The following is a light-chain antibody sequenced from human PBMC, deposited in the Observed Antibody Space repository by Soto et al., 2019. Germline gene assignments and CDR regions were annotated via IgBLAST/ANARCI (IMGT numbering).Light chain of an antibody. CDR2: GVS. Sequence: EIVLTQSPGTLSLSPGERATLSCRASQSISSGHLAWYQQKPGQAPRLLIYGVSSRATGIPDRFSGSGSGTDFTLTISRLEPEDIAVYSCQHYDRPPTFGQGTRLEIK. CDR1: QSISSGH. V-gene: IGKV3-20*01. CDR3: QHYDRPPT. J-gene: IGKJ5*01.